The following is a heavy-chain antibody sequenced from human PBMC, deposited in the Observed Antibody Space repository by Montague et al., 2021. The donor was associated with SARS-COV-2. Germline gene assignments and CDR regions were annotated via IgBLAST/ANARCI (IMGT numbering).Heavy chain of an antibody. CDR2: IGTAGDT. J-gene: IGHJ6*02. Sequence: SLRLSCAASGFTFSSYDMHWVRQATGKGLEWVSAIGTAGDTYYPGSVKGRFTISRENAKNSLYLQMNSLRAGDTAVYYCARGVQYMVRGFRRYYYYAMDVWGQGTTVTVSS. CDR3: ARGVQYMVRGFRRYYYYAMDV. V-gene: IGHV3-13*01. CDR1: GFTFSSYD. D-gene: IGHD3-10*01.